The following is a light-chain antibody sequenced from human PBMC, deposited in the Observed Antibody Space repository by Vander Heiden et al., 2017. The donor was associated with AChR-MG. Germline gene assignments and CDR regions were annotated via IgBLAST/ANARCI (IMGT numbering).Light chain of an antibody. J-gene: IGLJ3*02. V-gene: IGLV3-22*01. CDR3: LSGDEDNRV. CDR1: VLGQND. CDR2: EDS. Sequence: SYALTQLPSVSVSPGQTARTTCSGDVLGQNDACWYQQKAGQAPEVVIYEDSERYPGIPERFAGSTSGNTTTLTSSRVLTEDEADYYCLSGDEDNRVFGGGTKLTVL.